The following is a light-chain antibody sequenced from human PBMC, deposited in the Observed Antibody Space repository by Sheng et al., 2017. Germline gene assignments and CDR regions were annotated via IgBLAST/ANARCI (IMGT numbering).Light chain of an antibody. CDR1: QDIYNY. J-gene: IGKJ4*01. CDR3: QQYDNLPLT. CDR2: DAS. V-gene: IGKV1-33*01. Sequence: DIQMTQSPSSLSASVGDRVTITCQASQDIYNYLNWYQHKAGKAPKLLIYDASHLERGVPSRFSGRGSGTGFTFTISSLQPEDFATYYCQQYDNLPLTFGRRD.